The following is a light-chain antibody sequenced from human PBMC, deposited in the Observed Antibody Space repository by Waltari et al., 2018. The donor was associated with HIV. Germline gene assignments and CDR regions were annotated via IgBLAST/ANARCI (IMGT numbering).Light chain of an antibody. CDR3: QSYDTSLSVNYV. V-gene: IGLV1-40*01. CDR1: RTNIGAGHD. CDR2: SNI. J-gene: IGLJ1*01. Sequence: QSVLTQPPSVSGALGQRVTISCTGSRTNIGAGHDVHWYQQLPGTAPKLLIYSNIIRPSGVPDRVSASKSGTSASLAITGLRPEDEADYYCQSYDTSLSVNYVFGTGTKVTVL.